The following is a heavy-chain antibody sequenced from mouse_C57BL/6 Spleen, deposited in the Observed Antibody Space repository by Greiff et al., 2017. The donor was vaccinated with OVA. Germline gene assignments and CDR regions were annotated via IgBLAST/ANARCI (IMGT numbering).Heavy chain of an antibody. V-gene: IGHV1-55*01. J-gene: IGHJ2*01. CDR2: IYPGSGST. CDR3: ARSLMIRRYFDY. CDR1: GYTFTSYW. Sequence: QVQLKQPGAELVKPGASVKMSCKASGYTFTSYWITWVKQRPGQGLEWIGDIYPGSGSTNYNEKFKSKATLTVDTSSSTAYMQLSSLTSEDSAVYYCARSLMIRRYFDYWGQGTTLTVSS. D-gene: IGHD2-4*01.